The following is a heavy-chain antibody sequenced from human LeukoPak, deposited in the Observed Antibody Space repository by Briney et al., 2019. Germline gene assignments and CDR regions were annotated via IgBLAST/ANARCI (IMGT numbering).Heavy chain of an antibody. J-gene: IGHJ3*02. CDR2: IYYSGST. Sequence: SETLSLTCAVYGGSFSGYYWSWIRQPPEKGLEWIGYIYYSGSTNYNPSLKSRVTISVDTSKNQFSLKLSSVTAADTAVYYCARDLYYYDSSGYDSAFDIWGQGTMVTVSS. V-gene: IGHV4-59*01. D-gene: IGHD3-22*01. CDR3: ARDLYYYDSSGYDSAFDI. CDR1: GGSFSGYY.